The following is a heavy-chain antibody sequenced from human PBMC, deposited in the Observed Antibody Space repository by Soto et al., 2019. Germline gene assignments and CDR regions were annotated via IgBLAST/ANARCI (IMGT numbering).Heavy chain of an antibody. Sequence: GGSLRLSCGASGFTFISYSMNWVRQAPGKGLEWVSSISSSSSYIYCAASVKGRFTISRDDSKSIAYLQMNSLKTEDTAVYYCTRGPYYYGSGKSMDVWGQGTTVTVSS. V-gene: IGHV3-21*03. CDR2: ISSSSSYI. D-gene: IGHD3-10*01. CDR1: GFTFISYS. J-gene: IGHJ6*02. CDR3: TRGPYYYGSGKSMDV.